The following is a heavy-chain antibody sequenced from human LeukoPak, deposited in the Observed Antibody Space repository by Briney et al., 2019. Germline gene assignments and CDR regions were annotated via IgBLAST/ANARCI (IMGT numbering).Heavy chain of an antibody. CDR3: AREFWYSSSYYYYYYYMDV. D-gene: IGHD6-6*01. J-gene: IGHJ6*03. V-gene: IGHV4-61*02. Sequence: SETLSLXCTVSGGSISSGSYYWSWNRQPAGKGLEWIGRIYTSGITNYNPYLKSRVTISVDTSKNQFSLKLSSVTAADTAVYYCAREFWYSSSYYYYYYYMDVWGKGTTVTVSS. CDR1: GGSISSGSYY. CDR2: IYTSGIT.